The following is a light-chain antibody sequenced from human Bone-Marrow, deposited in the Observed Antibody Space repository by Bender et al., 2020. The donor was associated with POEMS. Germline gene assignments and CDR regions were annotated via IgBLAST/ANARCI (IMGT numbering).Light chain of an antibody. CDR3: SSYSSSSTFVL. CDR2: DDS. CDR1: NIGTKI. J-gene: IGLJ2*01. Sequence: SYVLSQPPSVSVAPGQTAKITCGGINIGTKIVHWYQQKPGQAPVLVVYDDSDRPSGIPDRFSGSKSGTSASLAISGLRSEDEADYYCSSYSSSSTFVLFGGGTKVTVL. V-gene: IGLV3-21*02.